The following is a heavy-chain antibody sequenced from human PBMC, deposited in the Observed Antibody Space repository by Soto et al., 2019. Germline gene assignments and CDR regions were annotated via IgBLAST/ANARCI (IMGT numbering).Heavy chain of an antibody. D-gene: IGHD3-9*01. CDR2: ISAYNGNT. J-gene: IGHJ4*02. V-gene: IGHV1-18*01. CDR3: ARNYDILTGYSTFDS. CDR1: GYTFTNYG. Sequence: QVQLVQSGAEVKRPGSSVQVSCKPSGYTFTNYGISWVRQAPGQGLAWMGWISAYNGNTNYAQKFQGRVTMTTDTPTSTAYMELRSLRSDDTAVYYCARNYDILTGYSTFDSWGQGTLVTVSS.